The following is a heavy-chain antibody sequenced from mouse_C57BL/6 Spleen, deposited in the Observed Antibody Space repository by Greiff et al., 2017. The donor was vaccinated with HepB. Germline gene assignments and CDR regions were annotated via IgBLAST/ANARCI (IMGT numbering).Heavy chain of an antibody. D-gene: IGHD2-4*01. CDR3: TREGDDYDGY. Sequence: VQLQQSGAELVRPGASVTLSCKASGYTFTDYEMHWVKQTPVHGLEWIGAIDPETGGTAYNQKFKGKAILTADKSSSTAYMELRSLTSEDSAVYYCTREGDDYDGYWGQGTTLTVSS. J-gene: IGHJ2*01. V-gene: IGHV1-15*01. CDR2: IDPETGGT. CDR1: GYTFTDYE.